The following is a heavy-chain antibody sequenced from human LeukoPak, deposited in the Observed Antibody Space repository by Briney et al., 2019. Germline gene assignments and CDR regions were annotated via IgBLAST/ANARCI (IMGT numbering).Heavy chain of an antibody. J-gene: IGHJ6*03. V-gene: IGHV1-24*01. CDR2: FDPEDGET. CDR1: GYTLTELS. CDR3: ATGPLVVEAAAANFYYYYYMDV. Sequence: ASVKVSCKVSGYTLTELSMHWVRQAPGKGLEWMGGFDPEDGETIHAQKFQGRVTMTEDTSTDTAYMELSSLRSEDTAVYYCATGPLVVEAAAANFYYYYYMDVWGKGTTVTISS. D-gene: IGHD6-13*01.